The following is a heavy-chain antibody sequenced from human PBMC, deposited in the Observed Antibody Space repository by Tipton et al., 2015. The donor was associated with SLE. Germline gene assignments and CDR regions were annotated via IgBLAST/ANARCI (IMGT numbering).Heavy chain of an antibody. CDR2: VSYNGGRT. V-gene: IGHV3-64D*08. CDR1: GFTFSRSS. J-gene: IGHJ6*02. Sequence: SLRLSCSASGFTFSRSSMHWARQAPGKGLEYVSGVSYNGGRTYFADSVKGRFTISRDNSKNTLYLQMSSLRTEDTAVYYCVKDPGPQPNYYYGMDVWGQGTTVTVSS. D-gene: IGHD2-2*01. CDR3: VKDPGPQPNYYYGMDV.